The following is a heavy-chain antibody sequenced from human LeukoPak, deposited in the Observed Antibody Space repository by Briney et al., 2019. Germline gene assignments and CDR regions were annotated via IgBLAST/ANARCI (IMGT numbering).Heavy chain of an antibody. CDR3: ARDIGYGSGSLDPDY. D-gene: IGHD3-10*01. CDR2: IIPIFGTA. V-gene: IGHV1-69*13. J-gene: IGHJ4*02. CDR1: GGTFSSYA. Sequence: SVKVSCKASGGTFSSYAISWVRQAPGQGLEWMGGIIPIFGTANYAQKFQGRVTITADESTSTAYMELSSLRSEDTAVYYCARDIGYGSGSLDPDYWGQGTLVTVSS.